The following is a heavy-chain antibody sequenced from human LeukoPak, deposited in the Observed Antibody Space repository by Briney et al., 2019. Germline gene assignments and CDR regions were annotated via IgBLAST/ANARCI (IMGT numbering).Heavy chain of an antibody. CDR2: IYYSGST. D-gene: IGHD3-22*01. V-gene: IGHV4-59*01. Sequence: SETLSLTCAVYGGSFSGYYWSWIRQPPGKGLEWIGYIYYSGSTNYNPSLKSRVTISVDTSKNQFSLKLSSVTAADTAVYYCARDFGYYDSSGYQETVAFDIWGQGTMVTVSS. CDR1: GGSFSGYY. CDR3: ARDFGYYDSSGYQETVAFDI. J-gene: IGHJ3*02.